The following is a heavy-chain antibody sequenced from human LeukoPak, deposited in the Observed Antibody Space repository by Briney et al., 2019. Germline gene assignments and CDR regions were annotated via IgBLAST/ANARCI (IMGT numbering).Heavy chain of an antibody. Sequence: PGGSLRLSCAASGFTFSNYNMNWVRQAPGKAMEWVSSITSSGTYIFYADSVKGRFTISRDNAKNSLYLQMDSLGPEDTAVYYCARDLEWLYPGGAFDIWGQGTMVTVSS. D-gene: IGHD3-3*01. CDR2: ITSSGTYI. J-gene: IGHJ3*02. CDR1: GFTFSNYN. V-gene: IGHV3-21*01. CDR3: ARDLEWLYPGGAFDI.